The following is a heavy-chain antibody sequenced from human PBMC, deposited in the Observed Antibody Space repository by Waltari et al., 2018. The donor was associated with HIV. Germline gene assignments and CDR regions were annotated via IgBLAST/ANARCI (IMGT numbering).Heavy chain of an antibody. J-gene: IGHJ3*02. Sequence: QVTLKESGPVLVKPTETLTLTCTVSGFSLSNARMGVSWIRQPPGKALEWLAHIFSNDEKSYSTSLKSRLTISKDTSKSQVVLTMTNMDPVDTATYYCARKGEDILTGLGAFDIWGQGTMVTVSS. CDR2: IFSNDEK. V-gene: IGHV2-26*01. CDR1: GFSLSNARMG. CDR3: ARKGEDILTGLGAFDI. D-gene: IGHD3-9*01.